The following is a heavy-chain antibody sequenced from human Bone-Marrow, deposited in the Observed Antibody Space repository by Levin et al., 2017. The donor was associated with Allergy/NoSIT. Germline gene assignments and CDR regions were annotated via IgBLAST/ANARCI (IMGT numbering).Heavy chain of an antibody. D-gene: IGHD1-1*01. CDR1: GFTFENHG. V-gene: IGHV3-30*03. Sequence: AGGSLRLSCVGSGFTFENHGIHWVRQAPGKGLEWVSVLSYDWTTEYYADSVKGRLTMSRDNSKNTVHLQIQSLRLDDTAVYYCARTAGNYRHDFDSWGQGALVTVAS. J-gene: IGHJ4*01. CDR2: LSYDWTTE. CDR3: ARTAGNYRHDFDS.